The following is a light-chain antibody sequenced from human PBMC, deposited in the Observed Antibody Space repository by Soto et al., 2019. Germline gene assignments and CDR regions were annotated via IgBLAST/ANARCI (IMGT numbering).Light chain of an antibody. V-gene: IGKV3D-15*01. CDR1: QSVNSV. CDR2: GAS. CDR3: HQYGPT. Sequence: IVMTHSPATVSVSTWERAALSCRASQSVNSVLAWYQQKPGQAPRLLIYGASSRATGIPDRFSGSGSGTDFTLCIINLEPEDFAVYYWHQYGPTFGQGTKV. J-gene: IGKJ1*01.